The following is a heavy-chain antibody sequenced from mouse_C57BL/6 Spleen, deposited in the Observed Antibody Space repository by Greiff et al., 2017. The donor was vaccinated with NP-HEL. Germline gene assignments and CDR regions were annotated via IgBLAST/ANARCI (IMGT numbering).Heavy chain of an antibody. CDR1: GYTFTSYW. D-gene: IGHD1-1*01. CDR3: ARGDYGSSRFAY. J-gene: IGHJ3*01. CDR2: IYPSDSET. V-gene: IGHV1-61*01. Sequence: QVQLQQPGAELVRPGSSVKLSCKASGYTFTSYWMDWVKQRPGQGLEWIGNIYPSDSETHYNQKFKDKATLTVDKSSSTAYMQLSSLTSEDSAVYYCARGDYGSSRFAYWGQGTLVTVSA.